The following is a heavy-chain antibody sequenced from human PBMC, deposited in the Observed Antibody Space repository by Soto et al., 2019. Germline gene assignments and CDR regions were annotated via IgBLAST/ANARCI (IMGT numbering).Heavy chain of an antibody. V-gene: IGHV4-59*01. Sequence: SETLSLTCTVSGGSISSYYWSWIRQPPGKGLEWIGYIYYSGSTNYNPSLKSRVTISVDTSKNQFSLKLSSVTAADTAVYYCARGGPITIFGVALENWFDPWGQGTLVTVSS. J-gene: IGHJ5*02. D-gene: IGHD3-3*01. CDR3: ARGGPITIFGVALENWFDP. CDR2: IYYSGST. CDR1: GGSISSYY.